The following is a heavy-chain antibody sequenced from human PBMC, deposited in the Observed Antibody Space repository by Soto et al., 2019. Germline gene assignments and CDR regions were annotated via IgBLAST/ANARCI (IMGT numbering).Heavy chain of an antibody. CDR1: GFTFSSYG. Sequence: GGSLRLSCAASGFTFSSYGMHWVRQAPGKGLEWVAVISYDGSNKYYADSVKGRFTISRDNSKNTLYLQMNSLRAEDTAVYYCAKWGRYCSSTSCYHYGMDVWGQGTTVTVSS. CDR2: ISYDGSNK. CDR3: AKWGRYCSSTSCYHYGMDV. J-gene: IGHJ6*02. D-gene: IGHD2-2*01. V-gene: IGHV3-30*18.